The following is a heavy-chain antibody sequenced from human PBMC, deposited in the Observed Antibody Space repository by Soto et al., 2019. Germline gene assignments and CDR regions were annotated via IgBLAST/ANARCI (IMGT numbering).Heavy chain of an antibody. CDR1: GGSISTYY. CDR2: IDTSGST. CDR3: ARGRHDLWSGPFDY. D-gene: IGHD3-3*01. V-gene: IGHV4-4*07. Sequence: QGHLQESGPGLVRPSETLSLTCSVSGGSISTYYCNWIRQPAGKGLEGIGRIDTSGSTNYNPSLKSRVTMPVDTSMNQFSLKLSSVTAADTAVYYCARGRHDLWSGPFDYWGQGTPVNVSS. J-gene: IGHJ4*02.